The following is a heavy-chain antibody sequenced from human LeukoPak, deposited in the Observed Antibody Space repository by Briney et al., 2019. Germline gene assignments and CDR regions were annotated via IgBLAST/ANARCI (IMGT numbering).Heavy chain of an antibody. Sequence: ASVKVSCKASGGTFSSYAISWVRQAPGQGLEWMGWISAYNGNTNYAQKFQGRVTMTRNTSISTAYMELSSLRSEDTAVYYCARGRHVWFGELRGYFDYWGQGTLVTVSS. V-gene: IGHV1-8*02. J-gene: IGHJ4*02. CDR3: ARGRHVWFGELRGYFDY. CDR1: GGTFSSYA. D-gene: IGHD3-10*01. CDR2: ISAYNGNT.